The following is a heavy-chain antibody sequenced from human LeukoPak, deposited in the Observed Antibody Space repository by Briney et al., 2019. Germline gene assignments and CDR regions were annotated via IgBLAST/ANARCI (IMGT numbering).Heavy chain of an antibody. J-gene: IGHJ4*02. CDR3: ARDRGEKYYYDSSGYYNYFDY. Sequence: GGSLRLSCAASGFTFGSYSMNWVRQAPGKGLEWVSYVSSSSSTIYYADSAKGRFTISRDNAKNSLYLQMNSLRDEDTAVYYCARDRGEKYYYDSSGYYNYFDYWGQGTLVTVSS. D-gene: IGHD3-22*01. V-gene: IGHV3-48*02. CDR2: VSSSSSTI. CDR1: GFTFGSYS.